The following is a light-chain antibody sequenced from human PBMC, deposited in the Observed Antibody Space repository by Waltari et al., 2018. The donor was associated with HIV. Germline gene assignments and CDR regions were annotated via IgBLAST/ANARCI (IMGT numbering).Light chain of an antibody. Sequence: QSVLTQPPSVSGAPGQRVTIPCTGSNSNIGAGSDVHWYQQLPGTAPKLLIYANSNRPSGVPDRFSGSKSGTSASLAITGLQAEDEADYYCQSYDIRLSGLYVFGTGTKVTVL. V-gene: IGLV1-40*01. CDR2: ANS. CDR3: QSYDIRLSGLYV. CDR1: NSNIGAGSD. J-gene: IGLJ1*01.